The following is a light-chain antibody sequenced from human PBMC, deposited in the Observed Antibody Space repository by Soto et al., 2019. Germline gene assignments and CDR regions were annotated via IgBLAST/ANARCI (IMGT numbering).Light chain of an antibody. CDR2: WAS. CDR1: QSVLYSSNNKNY. CDR3: QQYYSTPRT. V-gene: IGKV4-1*01. J-gene: IGKJ1*01. Sequence: DIVMTQSPDSLAVSLGERATINCKSSQSVLYSSNNKNYLAWYQQKPRQPPKLLIYWASTRESGVPDRFSGSGSGTDFTLPISSLQAEDVAVYYCQQYYSTPRTFGQGTKVEIK.